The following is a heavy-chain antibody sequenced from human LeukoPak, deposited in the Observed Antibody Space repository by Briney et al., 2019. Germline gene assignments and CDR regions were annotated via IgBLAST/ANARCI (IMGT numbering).Heavy chain of an antibody. Sequence: SETLSLTCTVSGGSISSSSYYWGWIRQPPGKGLEWIGSIYYSGSTYYNPSLKSRVTISVDTSKNQFSLKLSSVTAADTAVYYCARHPAPEWLVLGWFDPWGQGTLVTVSS. CDR3: ARHPAPEWLVLGWFDP. V-gene: IGHV4-39*01. CDR1: GGSISSSSYY. CDR2: IYYSGST. D-gene: IGHD6-19*01. J-gene: IGHJ5*02.